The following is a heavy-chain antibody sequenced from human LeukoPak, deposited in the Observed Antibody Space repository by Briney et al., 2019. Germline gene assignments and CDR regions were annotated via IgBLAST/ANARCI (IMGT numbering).Heavy chain of an antibody. D-gene: IGHD6-13*01. CDR3: ARGPSRLRLYSSSWYY. J-gene: IGHJ4*02. V-gene: IGHV4-34*01. CDR2: INHSGST. Sequence: SETLSLTCAVYGGSFSGYYWSWTRQPPGKGLEWIGEINHSGSTNYNPSLKSRVTISVDTSKNQFSLKLSSVTAADTAVYYCARGPSRLRLYSSSWYYWGQGTLVTVSS. CDR1: GGSFSGYY.